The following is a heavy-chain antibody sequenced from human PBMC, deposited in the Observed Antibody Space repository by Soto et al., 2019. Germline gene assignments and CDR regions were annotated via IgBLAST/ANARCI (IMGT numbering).Heavy chain of an antibody. CDR2: VNPNSGGT. V-gene: IGHV1-2*04. Sequence: ASVKVSCKASGYTFTDYYIHWVRQAPGQGLEWMGWVNPNSGGTNYAQKFQGWVTMTRDTSISTVYMELSSLKSDDMAVYYCAREGAATANYGMDGWGQGTTVTVSS. CDR1: GYTFTDYY. J-gene: IGHJ6*02. D-gene: IGHD2-15*01. CDR3: AREGAATANYGMDG.